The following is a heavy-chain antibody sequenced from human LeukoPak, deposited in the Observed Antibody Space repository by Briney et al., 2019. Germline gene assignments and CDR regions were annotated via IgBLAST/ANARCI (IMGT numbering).Heavy chain of an antibody. D-gene: IGHD3-16*02. J-gene: IGHJ4*02. CDR2: INHSGST. Sequence: KPSETLSLTCAVYGGSFSGYYWSWIRQPPGKGLEWIGEINHSGSTNYSPSLKSRVTISVDTSKNQFSLKLSSVTAADTAVYYCARRYYDYVWGSYRFDYWGQGTLVTVSS. CDR3: ARRYYDYVWGSYRFDY. V-gene: IGHV4-34*01. CDR1: GGSFSGYY.